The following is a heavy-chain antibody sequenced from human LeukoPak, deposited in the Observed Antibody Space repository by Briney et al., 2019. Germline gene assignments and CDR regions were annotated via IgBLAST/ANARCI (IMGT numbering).Heavy chain of an antibody. Sequence: PGGSLRLSCAASGFTVSSNYMSWVRQAPGKGLEWVSVIYSGGSTYYADSVKGRFTISRDNSKNTLYLQMNSLRAEDTAVYYCARDKLAACPMSETYYYYGMDVWGQGTTVTVSS. J-gene: IGHJ6*02. CDR1: GFTVSSNY. CDR3: ARDKLAACPMSETYYYYGMDV. CDR2: IYSGGST. D-gene: IGHD6-6*01. V-gene: IGHV3-53*01.